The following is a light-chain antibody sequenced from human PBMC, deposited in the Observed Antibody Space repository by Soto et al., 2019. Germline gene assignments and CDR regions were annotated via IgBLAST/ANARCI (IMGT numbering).Light chain of an antibody. CDR3: SSYTSSSTLVV. CDR1: SSDVGGYNY. CDR2: DVS. V-gene: IGLV2-14*01. Sequence: QSALTQPASVSGSPGQSITISCTGTSSDVGGYNYVSWYQQHPGKAPKLMIYDVSNRHSGVSNRFSGSKSGNTASLTISWLQAEDEADYYCSSYTSSSTLVVFGGGTKLTVL. J-gene: IGLJ2*01.